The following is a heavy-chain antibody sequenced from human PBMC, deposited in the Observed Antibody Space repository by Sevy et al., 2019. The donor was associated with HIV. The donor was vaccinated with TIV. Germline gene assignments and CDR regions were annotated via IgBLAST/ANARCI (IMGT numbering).Heavy chain of an antibody. CDR1: GFTFSSYA. Sequence: GGSLRLSCSASGFTFSSYAMHWVRQAPGKGLEYVSAISSNGGSTYYADSVKGRFTISRDNSKNTLYLQMSSLRAEDTAVYYCVKDGRTTETTIGAHTYYFDYWGQGTLVTVSS. CDR2: ISSNGGST. V-gene: IGHV3-64D*06. J-gene: IGHJ4*02. CDR3: VKDGRTTETTIGAHTYYFDY. D-gene: IGHD4-17*01.